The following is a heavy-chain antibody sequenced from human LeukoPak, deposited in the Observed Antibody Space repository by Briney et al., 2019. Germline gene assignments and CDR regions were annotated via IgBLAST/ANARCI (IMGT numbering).Heavy chain of an antibody. CDR1: GGSISSYY. D-gene: IGHD3-3*01. J-gene: IGHJ4*02. V-gene: IGHV4-59*01. CDR2: IYYSGST. CDR3: ARDSWSGYLFDY. Sequence: SETLSLTCTVSGGSISSYYWSWIRQPPGKGLEWIGYIYYSGSTNYNPSLKSRVTISVDTSKNRFSLKLSSVTAADTAVYYCARDSWSGYLFDYWGQGTLVTVSS.